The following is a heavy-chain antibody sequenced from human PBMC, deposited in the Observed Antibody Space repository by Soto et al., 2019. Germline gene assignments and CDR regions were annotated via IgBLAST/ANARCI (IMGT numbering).Heavy chain of an antibody. Sequence: VSCKDSRFTFTSFSVLWGRKAPGQRPAGVGRKVVGSGNTKYPQKVPEKETITREKSPSTAYMELSSLRSEDTAVYYCAAGGYGDFWSGYQQLNYYGMDVWGQGTTVTVSS. CDR3: AAGGYGDFWSGYQQLNYYGMDV. CDR2: KVVGSGNT. J-gene: IGHJ6*02. D-gene: IGHD3-3*01. V-gene: IGHV1-58*01. CDR1: RFTFTSFS.